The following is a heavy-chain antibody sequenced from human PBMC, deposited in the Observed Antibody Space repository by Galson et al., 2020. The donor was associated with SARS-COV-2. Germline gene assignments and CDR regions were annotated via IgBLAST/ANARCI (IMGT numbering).Heavy chain of an antibody. CDR1: GGSISSSSYY. Sequence: SETLSLTCTVSGGSISSSSYYWGWIRQPPGKGLAWIGSIYSNGNTYYNPSLKSRVTISVDTSKNPFSLKLSSVTAADTAVYYCARHVRRCLQLRPGYCDYWGQGTLVTVAS. D-gene: IGHD1-1*01. CDR3: ARHVRRCLQLRPGYCDY. CDR2: IYSNGNT. V-gene: IGHV4-39*01. J-gene: IGHJ4*02.